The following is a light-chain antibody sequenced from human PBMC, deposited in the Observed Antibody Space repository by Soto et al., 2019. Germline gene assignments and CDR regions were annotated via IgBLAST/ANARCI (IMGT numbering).Light chain of an antibody. J-gene: IGKJ4*01. CDR3: QQYGSSPLT. Sequence: EIVLTQSPGTLSLSPGDRATLSCRASQSVSFSYLAWYQQKAGQAPRLLIYGATSRATGIPDRFSGSESGTDFTITISRLEPEDFAVYYCQQYGSSPLTFGGGNKVEI. CDR1: QSVSFSY. CDR2: GAT. V-gene: IGKV3-20*01.